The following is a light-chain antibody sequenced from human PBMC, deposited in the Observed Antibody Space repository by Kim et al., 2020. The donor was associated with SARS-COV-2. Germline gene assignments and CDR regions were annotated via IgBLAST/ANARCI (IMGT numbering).Light chain of an antibody. Sequence: QSALAQPASVSGSLGQSITISCTGTSSNVGAYDLVSWFQHHRGRAPKLIIHEDKERPSGISNRFSASKSGNTASLTIYGLQADDEADYYCCSYAGDSAWIFGGGTKVTVL. V-gene: IGLV2-23*01. CDR1: SSNVGAYDL. J-gene: IGLJ3*02. CDR2: EDK. CDR3: CSYAGDSAWI.